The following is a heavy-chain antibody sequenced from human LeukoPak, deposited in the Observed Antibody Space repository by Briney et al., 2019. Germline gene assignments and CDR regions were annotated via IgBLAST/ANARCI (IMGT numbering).Heavy chain of an antibody. CDR3: ARVYFGYGPSVGWFDP. J-gene: IGHJ5*02. Sequence: GASVKVSCKASGYTFTSYGISWVRQAPGQGLEWMGWINAYNGNTNYAQKLQGRVTMTTDTSTSTAYMELRNLRSEDTAVYYCARVYFGYGPSVGWFDPWGQGTLVTVSS. V-gene: IGHV1-18*01. CDR1: GYTFTSYG. D-gene: IGHD5-12*01. CDR2: INAYNGNT.